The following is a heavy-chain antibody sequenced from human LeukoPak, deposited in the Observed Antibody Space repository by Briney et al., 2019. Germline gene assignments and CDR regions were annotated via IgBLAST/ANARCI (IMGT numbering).Heavy chain of an antibody. J-gene: IGHJ4*02. Sequence: KSSETLSLTCTVSGGSISSYYWSWIRQPPGKGPGWIGYIYYSGSTNYNPSLKSRVTISVDTSKNQFSLKLSSVTAADTAVYYCASLRPSFDYWGQGTLVTVSS. CDR3: ASLRPSFDY. CDR1: GGSISSYY. CDR2: IYYSGST. V-gene: IGHV4-59*01.